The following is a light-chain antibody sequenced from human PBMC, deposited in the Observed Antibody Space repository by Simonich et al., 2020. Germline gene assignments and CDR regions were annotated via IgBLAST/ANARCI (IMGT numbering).Light chain of an antibody. J-gene: IGLJ3*02. CDR1: SSDVGGYNY. Sequence: QSALTQPPSASGSPGQSVTISCTGTSSDVGGYNYVSWYQQHPGKAPTLMIYEVSKLPSWVPDRFSGSKSGNTAALTVSGLQAEDEADYYCSSYAGSNNYWVFGGGTKLTVL. CDR3: SSYAGSNNYWV. V-gene: IGLV2-8*01. CDR2: EVS.